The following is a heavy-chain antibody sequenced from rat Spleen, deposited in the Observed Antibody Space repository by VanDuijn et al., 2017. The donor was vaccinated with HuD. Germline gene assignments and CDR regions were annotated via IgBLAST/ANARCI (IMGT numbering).Heavy chain of an antibody. V-gene: IGHV5S23*01. CDR3: TRGYVMDA. CDR2: IKTDGGST. CDR1: GFTFSDYY. Sequence: EVQLVESGGGLVQPGRSLKLSCAASGFTFSDYYMAWVRQAPTKGLEWVSSIKTDGGSTYYRDSVKGRFTISRDNAKSTLSLQMDSLRSEDTATYYCTRGYVMDAWGQGASVTVSS. J-gene: IGHJ4*01.